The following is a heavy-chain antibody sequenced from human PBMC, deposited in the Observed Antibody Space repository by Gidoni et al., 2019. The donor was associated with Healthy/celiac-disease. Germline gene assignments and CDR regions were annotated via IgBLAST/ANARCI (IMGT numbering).Heavy chain of an antibody. Sequence: EVQLVDAGGGLVQPGWSLRLPCAASGFPFSCDRLNWVRQAPGQGLEWVSYISSSSSTIYYADSVKGRFTISRDNAKNSLYLQMNSLRAEDTAVYYCARDRGSYYYDSSGPLFDYWGQGTLVTVSS. CDR2: ISSSSSTI. CDR3: ARDRGSYYYDSSGPLFDY. J-gene: IGHJ4*02. D-gene: IGHD3-22*01. V-gene: IGHV3-48*01. CDR1: GFPFSCDR.